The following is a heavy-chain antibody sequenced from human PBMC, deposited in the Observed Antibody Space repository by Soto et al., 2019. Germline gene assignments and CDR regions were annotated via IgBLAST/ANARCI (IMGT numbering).Heavy chain of an antibody. CDR3: AKETNAYEINF. CDR2: ISYDGNTQ. J-gene: IGHJ4*02. D-gene: IGHD3-9*01. V-gene: IGHV3-30-3*01. Sequence: QVQLVESGGGVVQPGGSLRLSCAASGFIFSGYAMHWVRQAPGKGLEWVAVISYDGNTQYYADSVKGRFTVSRDNSNNILYVEMNNVRDEDMAMYYCAKETNAYEINFWGQGTLVTVSP. CDR1: GFIFSGYA.